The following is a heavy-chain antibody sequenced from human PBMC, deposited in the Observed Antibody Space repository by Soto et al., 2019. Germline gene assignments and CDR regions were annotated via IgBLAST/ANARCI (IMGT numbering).Heavy chain of an antibody. CDR1: GFTFSSYG. V-gene: IGHV3-23*01. Sequence: PGGSLRLSCAASGFTFSSYGMHWVRQAPGKGLEWVSSISINGGNKYYADSVRGRFTISRDNSKNTLYLHMNSLTAEDTAIYYCANEIRPNDYWGQGTLVTVSS. CDR3: ANEIRPNDY. J-gene: IGHJ4*02. CDR2: ISINGGNK. D-gene: IGHD4-17*01.